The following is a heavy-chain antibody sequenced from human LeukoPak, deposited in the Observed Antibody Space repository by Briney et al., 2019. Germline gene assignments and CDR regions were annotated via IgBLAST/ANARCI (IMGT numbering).Heavy chain of an antibody. V-gene: IGHV3-23*01. D-gene: IGHD3-9*01. CDR1: GFTFSSYA. CDR2: ISGSGGST. CDR3: AKSAPRYFDWLPYFDY. J-gene: IGHJ4*02. Sequence: GGSLRLSCAASGFTFSSYAMSWVRQAPGKELEWVSAISGSGGSTYYADSVKGRFTISRDNSKNTLYLQMNSLRAEDTAVYYCAKSAPRYFDWLPYFDYWGQGTLVTVSS.